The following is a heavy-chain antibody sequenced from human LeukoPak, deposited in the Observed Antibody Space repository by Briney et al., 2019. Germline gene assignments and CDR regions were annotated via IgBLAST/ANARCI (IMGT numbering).Heavy chain of an antibody. CDR1: GFTFSSYS. V-gene: IGHV3-48*02. CDR2: ITSSSKTI. CDR3: ASSGSYRFDY. Sequence: GGSLRLSCTVSGFTFSSYSMSWVRQAPGKGLEWVSYITSSSKTINYADSVKGRFTISRDNAKNSLYLQMNSLRDEDTAVYYCASSGSYRFDYWGQGTLVTVSS. J-gene: IGHJ4*02. D-gene: IGHD1-26*01.